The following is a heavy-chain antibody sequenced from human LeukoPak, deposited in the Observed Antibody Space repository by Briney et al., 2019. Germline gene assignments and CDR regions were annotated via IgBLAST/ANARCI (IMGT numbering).Heavy chain of an antibody. D-gene: IGHD3-3*01. CDR1: GYRFTSYW. CDR2: IYPGDSDT. V-gene: IGHV5-51*01. Sequence: GESLKISCKASGYRFTSYWIGWVRQMPGKGLEWMGIIYPGDSDTRYSPSFQGQVTISADKSISTAYLQWSSLKASDTAMYYCARGGGVYDFWSGYSSFDYWGQGTLVTVSS. J-gene: IGHJ4*02. CDR3: ARGGGVYDFWSGYSSFDY.